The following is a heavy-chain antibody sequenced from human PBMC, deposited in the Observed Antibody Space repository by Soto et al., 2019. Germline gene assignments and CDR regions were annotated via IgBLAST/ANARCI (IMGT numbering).Heavy chain of an antibody. D-gene: IGHD6-13*01. CDR2: INHSGST. Sequence: SETLSLTCAVYGGSFSGYYWSWIRQPPGKGLEWIGEINHSGSTNYNPSLKSRVTISVDTSKNQFSLKLSSVTAADTAVYYCARGPSSWYLIGNWFDPWGRGTLVTVSS. V-gene: IGHV4-34*01. CDR1: GGSFSGYY. J-gene: IGHJ5*02. CDR3: ARGPSSWYLIGNWFDP.